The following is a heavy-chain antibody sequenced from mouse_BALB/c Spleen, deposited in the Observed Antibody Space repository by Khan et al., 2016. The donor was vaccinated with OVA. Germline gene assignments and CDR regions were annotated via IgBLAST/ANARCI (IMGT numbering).Heavy chain of an antibody. Sequence: EVQLQESGPGLVKPSQSLSLTCTVTGYSITTDYAWNWIRQFPGKKLEWMAYISYSGGTSYNPSLKSRISITRDTSKNQFFLQLNSVTTEDTATYDGARRGGYGDGAWFAYWGQGTLVTVSA. V-gene: IGHV3-2*02. J-gene: IGHJ3*01. CDR3: ARRGGYGDGAWFAY. CDR2: ISYSGGT. CDR1: GYSITTDYA. D-gene: IGHD2-2*01.